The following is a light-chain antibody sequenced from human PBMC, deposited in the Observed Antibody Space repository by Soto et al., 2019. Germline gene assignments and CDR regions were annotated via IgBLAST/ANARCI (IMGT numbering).Light chain of an antibody. CDR1: QDVSNY. Sequence: DIQMTQSPSSLSASLGDRVTITCQASQDVSNYLNWYQQKLGKAPKLLIYAASNLETGVQSRFSGSGSGTYFSFTISSLQPEDFATYYCQQYSNLITFGQGTRLEIK. CDR3: QQYSNLIT. V-gene: IGKV1-33*01. J-gene: IGKJ5*01. CDR2: AAS.